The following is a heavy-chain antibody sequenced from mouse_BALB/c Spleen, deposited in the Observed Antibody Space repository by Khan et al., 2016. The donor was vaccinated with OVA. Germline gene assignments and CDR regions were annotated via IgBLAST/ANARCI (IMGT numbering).Heavy chain of an antibody. CDR1: GYTFTDFT. CDR2: INTYYGDV. V-gene: IGHV1S137*01. J-gene: IGHJ3*01. Sequence: QVRLQLSGAELVRPGVSVKISCKGSGYTFTDFTMHWVRQSHAKSLEWIGIINTYYGDVTYNQKFKGKATMSVDKSSSTVYMELARLTSEDSAIYYSTRGGGSRFAYWGQGTLVTVSA. CDR3: TRGGGSRFAY.